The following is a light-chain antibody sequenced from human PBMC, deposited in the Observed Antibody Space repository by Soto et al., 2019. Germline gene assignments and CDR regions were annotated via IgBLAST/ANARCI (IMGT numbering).Light chain of an antibody. Sequence: QSVLTQPPSASGTPGQRVTISCSGSSSNIGSNTVNWYQQLPGTAPKLLIYSTNQRPSGVPDRFSGSKSGTSASLDISGLQSEDEADYFCAAWDDSLNGVVFGGGTKLTAL. J-gene: IGLJ2*01. V-gene: IGLV1-44*01. CDR3: AAWDDSLNGVV. CDR2: STN. CDR1: SSNIGSNT.